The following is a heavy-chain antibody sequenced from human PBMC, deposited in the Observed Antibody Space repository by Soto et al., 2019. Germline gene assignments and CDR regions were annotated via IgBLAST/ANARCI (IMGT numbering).Heavy chain of an antibody. J-gene: IGHJ3*02. CDR1: GGSVGTGAYY. Sequence: KSSETLSLTCRVSGGSVGTGAYYWSWIRQPPGKGLEWIGYTLYSGSPNYNPSLQSLQSRVTISVDTSRNQFSLRLTSVTAADTALYYCARHDYYHRTFDIWGQGTLVTV. D-gene: IGHD3-9*01. CDR2: TLYSGSP. V-gene: IGHV4-61*08. CDR3: ARHDYYHRTFDI.